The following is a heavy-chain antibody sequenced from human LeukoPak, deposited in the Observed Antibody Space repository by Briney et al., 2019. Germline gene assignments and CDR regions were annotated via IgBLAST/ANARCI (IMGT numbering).Heavy chain of an antibody. Sequence: GGSLRLSCAASGFTFSSYSMNWVRQAPGKGLEWVSSISSSSSYIYYADSVKGRFTISRDNAKNSLHLQMNSLRAEDTAVYYCARDTWFGELSPIDYWGQGTLVTVSS. CDR1: GFTFSSYS. CDR3: ARDTWFGELSPIDY. J-gene: IGHJ4*02. D-gene: IGHD3-10*01. CDR2: ISSSSSYI. V-gene: IGHV3-21*01.